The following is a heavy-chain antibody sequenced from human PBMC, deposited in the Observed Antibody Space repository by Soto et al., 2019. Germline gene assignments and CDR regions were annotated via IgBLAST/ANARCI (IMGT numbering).Heavy chain of an antibody. D-gene: IGHD3-10*01. CDR3: AREFGELNWFGP. V-gene: IGHV1-46*01. Sequence: SVKVSCKGSGYTFTSYYMHCVRPAPGQGLEWMGIINPSGGSTSYAQKFQGRVTMTRDTSTSTVYMELSSLRSEDTAVYYCAREFGELNWFGPWGQGTLGTVPS. CDR1: GYTFTSYY. J-gene: IGHJ5*02. CDR2: INPSGGST.